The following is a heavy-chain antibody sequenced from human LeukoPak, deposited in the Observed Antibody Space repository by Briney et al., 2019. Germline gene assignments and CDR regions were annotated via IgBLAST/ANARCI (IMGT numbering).Heavy chain of an antibody. CDR3: ARLGASDYVWGKWWYFDY. V-gene: IGHV1-2*06. Sequence: ASAKVSCKASGYTFTGYYMHWVRQAPGQGLEWMGRINPNSGGTNYAQKFQGRVTMTRDTSISTAYMELSRLRSDDTAVYYCARLGASDYVWGKWWYFDYWGQGTLVTVSS. J-gene: IGHJ4*02. CDR1: GYTFTGYY. CDR2: INPNSGGT. D-gene: IGHD3-16*01.